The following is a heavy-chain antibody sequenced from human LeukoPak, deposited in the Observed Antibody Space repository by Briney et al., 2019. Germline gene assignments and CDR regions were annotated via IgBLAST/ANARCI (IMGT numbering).Heavy chain of an antibody. CDR1: GYTFSTYG. J-gene: IGHJ4*02. D-gene: IGHD5-18*01. CDR2: ISAYNGNT. CDR3: ARFPPIFSYGTGLDY. V-gene: IGHV1-18*01. Sequence: GASVKVSCKASGYTFSTYGISWVRQAPGQGLEWMGWISAYNGNTNYAQKFQGRVTMTRDTSISTAYMELSRLRSDDTAVYYCARFPPIFSYGTGLDYWGQGTLVTVSS.